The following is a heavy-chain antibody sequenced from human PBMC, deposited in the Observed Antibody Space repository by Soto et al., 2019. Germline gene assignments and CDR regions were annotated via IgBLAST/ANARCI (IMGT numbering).Heavy chain of an antibody. CDR3: ATELGENPASPFDA. D-gene: IGHD3-10*01. CDR2: IIPLFGTA. Sequence: QVQLVQSGADVKKPGSSVKVSCQASGVTFSSETLGWVRQAPGQGLEWVGGIIPLFGTASYAQKFQRRVTITADESTSTVYMELSSLRSDDTAVYFCATELGENPASPFDAWGQGTLVTVSS. CDR1: GVTFSSET. J-gene: IGHJ4*02. V-gene: IGHV1-69*01.